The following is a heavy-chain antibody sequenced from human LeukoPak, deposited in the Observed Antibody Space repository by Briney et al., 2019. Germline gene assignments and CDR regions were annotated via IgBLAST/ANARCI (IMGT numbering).Heavy chain of an antibody. Sequence: GGSLRLSCAASGFTFSNYAMNWVRQAPGKGLEWVSMISHSGGITYYADSVKGRFTISRDNAKNSLYLQMNSLRAEDTAVYYCARDSLARPLGYWGQGTLVTVSS. J-gene: IGHJ4*02. CDR2: ISHSGGIT. D-gene: IGHD6-6*01. V-gene: IGHV3-23*01. CDR3: ARDSLARPLGY. CDR1: GFTFSNYA.